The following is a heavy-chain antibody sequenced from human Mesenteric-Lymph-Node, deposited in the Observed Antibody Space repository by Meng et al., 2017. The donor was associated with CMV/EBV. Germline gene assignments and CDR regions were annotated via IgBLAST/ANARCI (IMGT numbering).Heavy chain of an antibody. J-gene: IGHJ5*02. D-gene: IGHD3-10*01. CDR3: ARSRISGFDP. Sequence: LSLTCAVYGGSFSGCYWSWIRQPPGKGLEWIGEINHSGSTNYNPSLKSRVTISVDTSKNQFSLKLSSVTAADTAVYYCARSRISGFDPWGQGTLVTVSS. CDR1: GGSFSGCY. CDR2: INHSGST. V-gene: IGHV4-34*01.